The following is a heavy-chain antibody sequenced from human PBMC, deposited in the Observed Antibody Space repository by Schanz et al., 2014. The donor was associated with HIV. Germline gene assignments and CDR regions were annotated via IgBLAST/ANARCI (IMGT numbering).Heavy chain of an antibody. J-gene: IGHJ4*02. CDR2: MNQDGSRK. V-gene: IGHV3-7*01. Sequence: EVQLVESGGGLVQPGGSLRLSCAASGFTFSSYWMTWVRQAPGKGLEMVANMNQDGSRKYYVDSVKGRFTISRDNAANSLHLQMNSLTVEDTAVYYCVRARGSSGYYLHLDNWGQGTLVTVSS. D-gene: IGHD3-22*01. CDR3: VRARGSSGYYLHLDN. CDR1: GFTFSSYW.